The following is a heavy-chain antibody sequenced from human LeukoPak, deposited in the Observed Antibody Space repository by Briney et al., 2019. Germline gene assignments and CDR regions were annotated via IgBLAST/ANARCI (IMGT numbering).Heavy chain of an antibody. Sequence: GASVKVSCKASGYTFTGYYMHWVRQAPGQGLEWVAWLNPRSGGTNYPQKFQGRVTMTRDTSSGKVYMELSSLSSDDTAVYYCARTLYIAAAPGGLDYWGQGTLVTVSS. CDR3: ARTLYIAAAPGGLDY. V-gene: IGHV1-2*02. CDR2: LNPRSGGT. CDR1: GYTFTGYY. D-gene: IGHD6-13*01. J-gene: IGHJ4*02.